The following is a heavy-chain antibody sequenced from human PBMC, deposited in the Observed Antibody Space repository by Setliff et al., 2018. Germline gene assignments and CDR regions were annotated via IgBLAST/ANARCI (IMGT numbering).Heavy chain of an antibody. CDR2: ITGSGDIT. Sequence: GGSLRLSCAAPGFTLRHFAVTWVRQTPGRGLEWVSSITGSGDITKYGDSVRGRFTISRDNSKNTVYLQMNSLRAEDTAKYYCAKDPNGDYIGAFDSWGRGTLVTVSS. CDR1: GFTLRHFA. J-gene: IGHJ5*01. V-gene: IGHV3-23*01. CDR3: AKDPNGDYIGAFDS. D-gene: IGHD4-17*01.